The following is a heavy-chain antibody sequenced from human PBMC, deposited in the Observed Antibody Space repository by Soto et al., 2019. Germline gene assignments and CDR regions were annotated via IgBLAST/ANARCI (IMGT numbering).Heavy chain of an antibody. V-gene: IGHV3-13*05. J-gene: IGHJ6*02. CDR1: GFFFNNYD. Sequence: QLVESGGGLTQAGGSLRLSCVGSGFFFNNYDMHWVRQVRGKGLEWVSAIGAADDPYYSVSVKGRFIVSRDNAKNSLYLQRNNLRPADTAVYFCPRAYTGQLPRRGDYYYALDVWGRGTTVTVSS. D-gene: IGHD2-2*01. CDR3: PRAYTGQLPRRGDYYYALDV. CDR2: IGAADDP.